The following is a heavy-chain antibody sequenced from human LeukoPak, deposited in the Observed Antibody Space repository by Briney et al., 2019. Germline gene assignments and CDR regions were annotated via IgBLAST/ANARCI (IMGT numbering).Heavy chain of an antibody. CDR2: INHSGNT. CDR1: GGSFSGYY. CDR3: ARSTNPRDAFDI. D-gene: IGHD1-1*01. Sequence: SETLSLTCAVYGGSFSGYYWSWIRQPPGKGLEWIGEINHSGNTNYNSSLKSRVTISADTSKNQFSLKLSSVTAADTAVYYCARSTNPRDAFDIWGQGTMVTVSS. V-gene: IGHV4-34*01. J-gene: IGHJ3*02.